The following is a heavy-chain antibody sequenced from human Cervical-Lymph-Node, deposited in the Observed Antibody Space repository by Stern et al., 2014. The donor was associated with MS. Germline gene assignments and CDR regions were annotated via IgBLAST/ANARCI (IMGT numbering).Heavy chain of an antibody. V-gene: IGHV3-21*01. Sequence: VQLVQSGGGLVKPGGSLRLSCAASGFTFSSYSMNWVRQAPGKGLEWVSSITGSGSYIYYADSVKGRFTISRDNAKNSLYLQMDSLRAEDTAVYYCARDLQQQLEYYFDYWGQGTLVTVSS. CDR2: ITGSGSYI. J-gene: IGHJ4*02. CDR1: GFTFSSYS. CDR3: ARDLQQQLEYYFDY. D-gene: IGHD6-13*01.